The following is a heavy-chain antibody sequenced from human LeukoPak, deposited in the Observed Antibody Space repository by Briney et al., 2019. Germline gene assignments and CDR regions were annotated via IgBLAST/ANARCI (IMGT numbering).Heavy chain of an antibody. V-gene: IGHV3-23*01. J-gene: IGHJ3*02. CDR3: ARDIPTIVVVPAGGAFDI. Sequence: PGGSLRLSCAASGFSFGSFAMSWVRQAPGKGLEWVSGIIGSGGTTFYADSVKGRFTISRDNSKNSLYLQMNSLRAEDTAVYYCARDIPTIVVVPAGGAFDIWGQGTMVTVSS. CDR2: IIGSGGTT. D-gene: IGHD2-2*01. CDR1: GFSFGSFA.